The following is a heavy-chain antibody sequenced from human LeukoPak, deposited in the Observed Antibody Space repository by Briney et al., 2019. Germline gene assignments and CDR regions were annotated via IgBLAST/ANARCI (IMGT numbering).Heavy chain of an antibody. J-gene: IGHJ4*02. CDR3: AKTPTAFVRGGYYFDY. D-gene: IGHD6-6*01. Sequence: SETLSLTCAVYGVSFSGHYWSWIRQPPGKGLQWIGEINHSGSTNYNPSLKSRVTISVDTSKTQFSLNLSSVTAADTAVYYCAKTPTAFVRGGYYFDYWGQGTLVTVSS. CDR1: GVSFSGHY. CDR2: INHSGST. V-gene: IGHV4-34*01.